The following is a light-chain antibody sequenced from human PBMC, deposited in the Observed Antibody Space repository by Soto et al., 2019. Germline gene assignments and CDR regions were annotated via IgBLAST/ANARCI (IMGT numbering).Light chain of an antibody. CDR3: QRSYSMPYA. CDR2: AAS. Sequence: DIPMTQSPSSLSASVGDRVTITCRASQTTNNYLNWYQLKPGKAPKLLVYAASTLQTGVPSRFTGSRSGTDFTLTIISLQPEDYATYFSQRSYSMPYAFGPGTKVEIK. J-gene: IGKJ2*01. CDR1: QTTNNY. V-gene: IGKV1-39*01.